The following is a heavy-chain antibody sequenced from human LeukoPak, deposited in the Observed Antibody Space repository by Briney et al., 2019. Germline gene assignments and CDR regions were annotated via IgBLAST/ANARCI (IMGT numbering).Heavy chain of an antibody. J-gene: IGHJ4*02. CDR1: GFTFSSYE. Sequence: GGSLRLSCAASGFTFSSYEMNWVRQAPGKWLEWVSYISSSGSTIYYAASVKGRFTLARDNAKNTLYLQMNSLRAGDTAVYYCARDPRGGTLDYWGQGTLVTVSS. CDR3: ARDPRGGTLDY. D-gene: IGHD3-10*01. CDR2: ISSSGSTI. V-gene: IGHV3-48*03.